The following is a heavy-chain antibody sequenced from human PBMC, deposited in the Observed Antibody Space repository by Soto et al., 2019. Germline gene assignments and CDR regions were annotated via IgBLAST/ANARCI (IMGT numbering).Heavy chain of an antibody. CDR2: INPNSGGT. D-gene: IGHD2-2*02. CDR1: GYTFSGYY. Sequence: ASVKVSCKASGYTFSGYYIHWLRQAPGQGLEWMGWINPNSGGTNYAQKFQGRVTVTRDTPTSTAYMELSRLTSDDTAVYYCARSLNEGYCTITGCYTRPLYGMDVSGQGTTVAVSS. CDR3: ARSLNEGYCTITGCYTRPLYGMDV. J-gene: IGHJ6*02. V-gene: IGHV1-2*02.